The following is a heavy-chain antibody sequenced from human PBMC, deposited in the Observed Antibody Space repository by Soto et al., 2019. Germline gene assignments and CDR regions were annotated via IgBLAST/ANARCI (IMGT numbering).Heavy chain of an antibody. Sequence: DVQLVESGGGLIQPGEALRLSCAAFGLTISGKKYVAWLRQAPGRGLEWVSGLYDVDGSFYADSVRGRFTTSSDSSKTTVYLQMNDLRPDDTAVYYCATWHEREHAYDGWGQGTTGTVSS. D-gene: IGHD1-1*01. CDR3: ATWHEREHAYDG. CDR1: GLTISGKKY. J-gene: IGHJ3*01. CDR2: LYDVDGS. V-gene: IGHV3-53*01.